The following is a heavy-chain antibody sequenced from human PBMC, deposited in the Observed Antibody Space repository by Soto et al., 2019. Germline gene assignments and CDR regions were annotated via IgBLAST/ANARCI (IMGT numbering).Heavy chain of an antibody. V-gene: IGHV3-30*03. D-gene: IGHD6-13*01. J-gene: IGHJ4*02. CDR1: GSTFSSYG. Sequence: PGGSLRLSCAASGSTFSSYGMHWVRQPQAKGLEWVAFISYDVSNQYYADSVQVAFTISRDNSKNKLYLQMNSPRVEDRDVYYCSMVFMGSSGQWDYWGQGTTVTVSS. CDR3: SMVFMGSSGQWDY. CDR2: ISYDVSNQ.